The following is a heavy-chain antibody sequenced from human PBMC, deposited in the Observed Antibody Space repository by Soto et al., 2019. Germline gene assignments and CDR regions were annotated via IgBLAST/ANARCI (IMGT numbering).Heavy chain of an antibody. CDR2: ISSSSSTI. J-gene: IGHJ6*02. Sequence: PGGSLRLSCAASGFTFSSYSMNWVRQAPGKGLEWVSYISSSSSTIYYADSVKGRFTISRDNAKNSLYLQMNSLRDEDTAVYYCARDPNYYGSGSYYNRPYYYGMDVWGQGTTATVSS. D-gene: IGHD3-10*01. CDR3: ARDPNYYGSGSYYNRPYYYGMDV. CDR1: GFTFSSYS. V-gene: IGHV3-48*02.